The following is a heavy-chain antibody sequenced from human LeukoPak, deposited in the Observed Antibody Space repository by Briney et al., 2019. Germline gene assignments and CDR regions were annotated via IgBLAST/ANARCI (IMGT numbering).Heavy chain of an antibody. D-gene: IGHD6-19*01. CDR2: MYPSCST. CDR3: ARAREMAGATRFDP. CDR1: VGCISSSSYY. V-gene: IGHV4-61*02. J-gene: IGHJ5*02. Sequence: MSLTCTVPVGCISSSSYYWRWIWKPAGKGLELIGRMYPSCSTNTAPSLKSRVTAALDTRKNQFSLKLSSVTAADTGVYYCARAREMAGATRFDPWSQGTLVTVSS.